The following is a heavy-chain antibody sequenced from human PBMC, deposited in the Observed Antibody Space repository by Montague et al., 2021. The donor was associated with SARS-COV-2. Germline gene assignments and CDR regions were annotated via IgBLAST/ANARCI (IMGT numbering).Heavy chain of an antibody. CDR1: GYTLTELS. CDR3: VSGSAIFGVVIMSRGNGGYYFDY. CDR2: FDPEDGET. Sequence: SVKVSCKVSGYTLTELSMHWVRQAPGKGLEWMGGFDPEDGETIYAQKSQGRVTMTEDTSTDTAYMELSSLRSEDTAVYYCVSGSAIFGVVIMSRGNGGYYFDYWGQGTLVTVSS. J-gene: IGHJ4*02. V-gene: IGHV1-24*01. D-gene: IGHD3-3*01.